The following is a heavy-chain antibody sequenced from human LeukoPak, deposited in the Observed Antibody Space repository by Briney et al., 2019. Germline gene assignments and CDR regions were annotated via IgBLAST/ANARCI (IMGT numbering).Heavy chain of an antibody. CDR3: ARDRAGLGLLDF. CDR1: GGPISSGGYS. J-gene: IGHJ3*01. V-gene: IGHV4-30-2*01. CDR2: IFQSGSP. Sequence: SQTPSLTCAVSGGPISSGGYSWAWLRQPPGKGLEWIGYIFQSGSPSYNPSLRSRVTISVDTSRNQFSLKLNSVTAADTAMYYCARDRAGLGLLDFWGPGTMVTVSS. D-gene: IGHD1-26*01.